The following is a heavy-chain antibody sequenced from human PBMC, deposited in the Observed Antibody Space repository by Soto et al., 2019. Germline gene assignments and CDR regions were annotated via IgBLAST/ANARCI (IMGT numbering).Heavy chain of an antibody. CDR3: ARREIQGPIDY. D-gene: IGHD1-26*01. CDR1: GYSISSSNW. Sequence: QVQLQESGPGLMKPSDTLSLTCAVSGYSISSSNWWGWIRQPPGKGLEWIGYIYYSGTTYYYPSLKSRVTMSVDTSKNQFSLKLTSVTAVDKAVYYCARREIQGPIDYWGQGNLVNVSS. CDR2: IYYSGTT. J-gene: IGHJ4*02. V-gene: IGHV4-28*01.